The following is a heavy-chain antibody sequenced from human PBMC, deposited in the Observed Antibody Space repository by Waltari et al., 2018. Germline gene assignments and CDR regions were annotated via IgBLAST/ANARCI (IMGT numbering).Heavy chain of an antibody. D-gene: IGHD3-10*01. Sequence: QVQXVEXGGGVVQPGRSLXLSCAASGFTLSRYAMHWVRQAPGKGLEWXAVISXDGSSKKYVDXVKGRFTISRDNDKDTLXLQVTSLRXEXTAXYYCAKDRYGWXGYSDSXGQGTLXTVSS. CDR3: AKDRYGWXGYSDS. J-gene: IGHJ4*02. CDR1: GFTLSRYA. CDR2: ISXDGSSK. V-gene: IGHV3-30*18.